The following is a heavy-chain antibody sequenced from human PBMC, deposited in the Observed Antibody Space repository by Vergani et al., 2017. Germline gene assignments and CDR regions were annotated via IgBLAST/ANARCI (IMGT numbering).Heavy chain of an antibody. Sequence: EVQLVESGGGLVKPGGSLRLSCAASGFTFSSYSMNWVRQAPGKGLEWVSSISSSSSYIYYADSVKGRFTISRDNSKNSLYLQMNSLRTEDTALYYCAKDIRGAQGDIVVVPAAMGVDYWGQGTLVTVSS. D-gene: IGHD2-2*01. CDR2: ISSSSSYI. CDR3: AKDIRGAQGDIVVVPAAMGVDY. J-gene: IGHJ4*02. V-gene: IGHV3-21*04. CDR1: GFTFSSYS.